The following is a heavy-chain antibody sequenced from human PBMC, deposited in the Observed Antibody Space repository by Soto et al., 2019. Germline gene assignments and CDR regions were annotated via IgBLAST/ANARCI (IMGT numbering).Heavy chain of an antibody. CDR3: ARATQDIVVVVAATGYFDY. CDR1: GGSFSGYY. D-gene: IGHD2-15*01. V-gene: IGHV4-34*01. CDR2: INHSGST. J-gene: IGHJ4*02. Sequence: ETLSLTCAVYGGSFSGYYWSWIRQPPGKGLEWIGEINHSGSTNYNPSLKSRVTISVDTSKNQFSLKLSSVTAADTAVYYCARATQDIVVVVAATGYFDYWGQGTLVTVSS.